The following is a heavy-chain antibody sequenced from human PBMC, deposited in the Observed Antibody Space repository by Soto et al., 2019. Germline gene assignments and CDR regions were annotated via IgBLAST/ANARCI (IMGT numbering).Heavy chain of an antibody. CDR1: GFTFGNFA. Sequence: EVQLLESGGGLVQPGGSLRLSCAASGFTFGNFAMSWVRQAPGKGLEWVSTVNYLGSERYYADSVKGRFIISRDNSKNTLYLEMSSLRVEDTAVYYCAKKLHFGSGSYFFYFDYWGQGNLVTVSS. CDR3: AKKLHFGSGSYFFYFDY. CDR2: VNYLGSER. V-gene: IGHV3-23*01. D-gene: IGHD3-10*01. J-gene: IGHJ4*02.